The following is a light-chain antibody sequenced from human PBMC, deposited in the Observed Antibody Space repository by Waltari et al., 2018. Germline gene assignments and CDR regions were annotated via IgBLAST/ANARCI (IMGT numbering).Light chain of an antibody. J-gene: IGLJ3*02. V-gene: IGLV1-47*01. Sequence: QSLLTQSPSMSGAPGQRVTISCSGSRSNIGLNYVFWYQQVHGAAPRLLIWRNDERALGVPERFSASKSGASASLTSSRLRSEDEAAYYCAGWDDSLSRWVFGGGTTLTVL. CDR2: RND. CDR1: RSNIGLNY. CDR3: AGWDDSLSRWV.